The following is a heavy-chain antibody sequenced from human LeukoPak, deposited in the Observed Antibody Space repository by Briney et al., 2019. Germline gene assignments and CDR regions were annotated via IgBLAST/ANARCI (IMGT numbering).Heavy chain of an antibody. D-gene: IGHD5-12*01. CDR1: GGSISSGGYY. CDR3: ARSRVATYHYYYYYGMDV. Sequence: SETLSLTCTVSGGSISSGGYYWSWIRQHPGKGLEWIGYIYYSGSTYYNPSLKSRVTISVDTSKNQFSLKLSSVTAADTAVYYCARSRVATYHYYYYYGMDVWGQGTTVTVSS. J-gene: IGHJ6*02. V-gene: IGHV4-31*03. CDR2: IYYSGST.